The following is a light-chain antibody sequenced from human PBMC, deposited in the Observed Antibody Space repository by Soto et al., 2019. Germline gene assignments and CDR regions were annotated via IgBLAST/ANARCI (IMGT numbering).Light chain of an antibody. V-gene: IGLV1-51*02. J-gene: IGLJ3*02. Sequence: QSALTQPPSVSAAPGQKVTISCSGSSSNIGNNYVSWYQQLPGTAPKLLIYENNKRPSGIPDRFSGSKSGTSATLGITGLQTGDEADYYRGTWDSSLSAGGVFGGGTKVTVL. CDR3: GTWDSSLSAGGV. CDR1: SSNIGNNY. CDR2: ENN.